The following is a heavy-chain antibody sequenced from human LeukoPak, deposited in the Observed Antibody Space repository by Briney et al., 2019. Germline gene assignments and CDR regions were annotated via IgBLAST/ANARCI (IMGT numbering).Heavy chain of an antibody. V-gene: IGHV4-4*07. Sequence: SETLSLTCTVSGCSISSYYWSWIRQPAGKGLEWIGRIYTSGSTNYNPSLKSRVTMSVDTSKNQFSLKLSSVTAADTAVYYCARVGSSSSKHYYYMDVWGKGTTVTVSS. J-gene: IGHJ6*03. CDR3: ARVGSSSSKHYYYMDV. CDR1: GCSISSYY. D-gene: IGHD6-6*01. CDR2: IYTSGST.